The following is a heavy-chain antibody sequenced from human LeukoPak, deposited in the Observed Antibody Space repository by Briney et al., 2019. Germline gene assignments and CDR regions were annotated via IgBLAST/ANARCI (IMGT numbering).Heavy chain of an antibody. CDR1: GGTFSSYA. CDR2: ITPIFGTA. CDR3: ARELHYYDSSGYYY. D-gene: IGHD3-22*01. V-gene: IGHV1-69*05. J-gene: IGHJ4*02. Sequence: ASVKVSCKASGGTFSSYAISWVRQAPGQGLEWMGGITPIFGTANYAQKFQGRVTITTDESTSTAYMELSSLRSEDTAVYYCARELHYYDSSGYYYWGQGTLVTVSS.